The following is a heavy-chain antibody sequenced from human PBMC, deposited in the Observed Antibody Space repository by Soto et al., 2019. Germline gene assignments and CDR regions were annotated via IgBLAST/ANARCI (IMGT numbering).Heavy chain of an antibody. D-gene: IGHD5-12*01. CDR2: TYYRSKWYN. J-gene: IGHJ4*02. CDR3: ARGKDGSIDY. V-gene: IGHV6-1*01. Sequence: SQTRSLTCAVSGDSVSSNSDTWNWIRQSPSRGLEWLGRTYYRSKWYNEYAVSVKSRVTIHPDTSRNQFSLQLSSVTPEDTAVYYCARGKDGSIDYWGQGTLVTVSS. CDR1: GDSVSSNSDT.